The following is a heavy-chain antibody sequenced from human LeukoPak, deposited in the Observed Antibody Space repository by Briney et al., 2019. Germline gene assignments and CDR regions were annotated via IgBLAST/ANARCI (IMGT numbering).Heavy chain of an antibody. D-gene: IGHD3-22*01. J-gene: IGHJ3*02. CDR2: IDYSGST. CDR1: GGSIGSYY. Sequence: SETLSLTCTVSGGSIGSYYWSWIRQPPGKGLEWIGYIDYSGSTKYNPSLKSRVSISEDTSKNQFSLRLTSVTAADTAVYYCAREVYYYDSSDDAFDIWGQGTMVTVSS. CDR3: AREVYYYDSSDDAFDI. V-gene: IGHV4-59*01.